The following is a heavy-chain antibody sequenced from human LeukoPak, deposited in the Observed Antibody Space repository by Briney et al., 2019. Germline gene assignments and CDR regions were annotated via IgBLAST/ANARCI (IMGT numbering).Heavy chain of an antibody. D-gene: IGHD2-15*01. CDR2: IHYTGST. V-gene: IGHV4-39*07. Sequence: PSETLSLTCTVSGGSISSTNYYWGWIRQPPGKGLEWIGYIHYTGSTYYNPSLKSRVTISVDTSKNQFSLKLSSVTAADTAVYYCARDRSYCSGGSCSYYFDYWGQGTLVTVSS. CDR3: ARDRSYCSGGSCSYYFDY. J-gene: IGHJ4*02. CDR1: GGSISSTNYY.